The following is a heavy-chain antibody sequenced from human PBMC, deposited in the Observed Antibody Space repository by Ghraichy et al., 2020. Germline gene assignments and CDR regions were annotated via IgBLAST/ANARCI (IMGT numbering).Heavy chain of an antibody. J-gene: IGHJ5*02. CDR2: ISSSSSTI. Sequence: GSLRLSCAASGFTFSSYSMNWVRQAPGKGLEWVSYISSSSSTIYYADSVKGRFTISRDNAKNSLYLQMNSLRDEDTAVYYCARDEGSIWTVYGINWFDPWGQGTLVTVSS. V-gene: IGHV3-48*02. D-gene: IGHD3/OR15-3a*01. CDR3: ARDEGSIWTVYGINWFDP. CDR1: GFTFSSYS.